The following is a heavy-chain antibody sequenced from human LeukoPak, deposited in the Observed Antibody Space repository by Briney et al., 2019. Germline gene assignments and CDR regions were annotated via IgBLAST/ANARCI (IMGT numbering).Heavy chain of an antibody. D-gene: IGHD6-19*01. CDR3: AKDRGVAVAGTGGLFDY. CDR2: ISWNSGSI. CDR1: GFTFDDYA. J-gene: IGHJ4*02. Sequence: GRSLRLSCAASGFTFDDYAMHWVRQAPGKGLEWVSGISWNSGSIGYADSVKGRFTISRDNSKNTLYLQMNSLRAEDTAVYYCAKDRGVAVAGTGGLFDYWGQGTLVTVSS. V-gene: IGHV3-9*01.